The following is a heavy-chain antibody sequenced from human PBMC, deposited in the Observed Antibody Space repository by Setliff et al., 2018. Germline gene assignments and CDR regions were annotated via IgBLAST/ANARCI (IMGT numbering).Heavy chain of an antibody. CDR3: GRDPHSGPADFDY. CDR2: IYDSGNT. CDR1: GGSIGSSNW. D-gene: IGHD3-10*01. J-gene: IGHJ4*02. V-gene: IGHV4-4*02. Sequence: SETLSPTCAVSGGSIGSSNWWSWVRQAPGKGLEWIGEIYDSGNTNYNPSLESRVTISIDESKKQFSLNLTSVTAADTAVYYCGRDPHSGPADFDYWGQGTLVTVSS.